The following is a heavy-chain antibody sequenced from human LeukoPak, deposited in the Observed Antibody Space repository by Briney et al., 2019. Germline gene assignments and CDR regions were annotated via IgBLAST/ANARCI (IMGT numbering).Heavy chain of an antibody. CDR2: ISSTNTYI. J-gene: IGHJ4*02. D-gene: IGHD2-15*01. V-gene: IGHV3-21*01. CDR1: GFTFSSYT. CDR3: ARDLAATDDY. Sequence: GGSLRLSCAASGFTFSSYTMNWVRQAPGKGLEWVSSISSTNTYIYYGDSVKGRFTISRDNAKNSLYLQMNSLRAEDTAVYYCARDLAATDDYWGQGTLVTV.